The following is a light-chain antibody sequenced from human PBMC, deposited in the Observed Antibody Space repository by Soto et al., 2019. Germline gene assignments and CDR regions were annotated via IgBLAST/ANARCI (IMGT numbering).Light chain of an antibody. CDR1: QSVSSN. J-gene: IGKJ4*01. CDR2: GAS. V-gene: IGKV3-15*01. Sequence: EIMMTQSPAALSVSPGERANLSCRASQSVSSNLAWYQQKPGQAPRLLIYGASTRATGIPARFSGSGSGTEFTLTISSLQSEDYAVYYCQQYNDWPALTFGGGTEVEIK. CDR3: QQYNDWPALT.